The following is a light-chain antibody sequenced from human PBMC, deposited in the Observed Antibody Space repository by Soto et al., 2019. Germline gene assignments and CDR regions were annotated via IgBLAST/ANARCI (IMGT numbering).Light chain of an antibody. J-gene: IGLJ2*01. CDR3: RSYTSSSTVV. V-gene: IGLV2-14*01. CDR2: EVS. Sequence: QSVLTQPASVSGSPGQSITISCTGTSSDVGGYNYVSWYQQHPGKAPKLMIYEVSNRPSGVSNRFSGSKSGNTASLTISGLQAEDEADYYCRSYTSSSTVVFGGGTTLTVL. CDR1: SSDVGGYNY.